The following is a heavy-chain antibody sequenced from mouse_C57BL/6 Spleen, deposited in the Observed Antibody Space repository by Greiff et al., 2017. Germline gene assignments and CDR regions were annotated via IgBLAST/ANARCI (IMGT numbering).Heavy chain of an antibody. D-gene: IGHD2-12*01. CDR3: ARSYTIAGAGDMDY. CDR1: GYAFTNYL. Sequence: QVQLQQSGAELVRPGTSVKVSCKASGYAFTNYLIEWVKQRPGQGLEWIGVINPGSGGTNYNEKFKGKATLTVDKSSSTAYMQLSSLTSEDSAVYYCARSYTIAGAGDMDYWGQGTLVTVSS. J-gene: IGHJ4*01. V-gene: IGHV1-54*01. CDR2: INPGSGGT.